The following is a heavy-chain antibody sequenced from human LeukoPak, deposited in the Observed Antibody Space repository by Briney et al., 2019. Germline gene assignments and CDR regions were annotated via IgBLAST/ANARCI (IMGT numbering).Heavy chain of an antibody. D-gene: IGHD2-2*03. J-gene: IGHJ4*02. Sequence: PSETLSLTCTVSGGSISSSSYYWGWIRQPPGKGLEWIGSIYYSGSTYYNPSLKSRVTIAGDTSKTQFSLKVSSVTAADTAVYYCARRPGYCNNASCPPFDYWGQGTLATVSS. CDR2: IYYSGST. CDR1: GGSISSSSYY. V-gene: IGHV4-39*07. CDR3: ARRPGYCNNASCPPFDY.